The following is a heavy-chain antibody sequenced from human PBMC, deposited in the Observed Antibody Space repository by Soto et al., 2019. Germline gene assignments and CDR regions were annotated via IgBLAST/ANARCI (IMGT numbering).Heavy chain of an antibody. J-gene: IGHJ3*02. Sequence: QVQLVQSGAEVKKPGASVKVSCKASGYTFNNYGVSWVRQAPGQGLEWMGWISAYSGNNNYAQKLQDRVTMTTDTSTSTAYLELRSLRSDDTAVYYCARASGYGVGAFDIWGQGTMVTVSS. CDR2: ISAYSGNN. CDR3: ARASGYGVGAFDI. CDR1: GYTFNNYG. D-gene: IGHD4-17*01. V-gene: IGHV1-18*01.